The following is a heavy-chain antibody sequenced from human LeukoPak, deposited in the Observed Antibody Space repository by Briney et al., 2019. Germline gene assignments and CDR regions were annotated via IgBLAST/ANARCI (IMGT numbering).Heavy chain of an antibody. CDR1: GGSISSGGYY. CDR3: ARDTRGYYGMDV. J-gene: IGHJ6*04. D-gene: IGHD1-1*01. Sequence: SETLSLTCTVSGGSISSGGYYWSWIRQHPGKGLEWIGYIYYSGSTYYNPSLKSQVTISVGTSKNQFSLKLSSVTAADTAVYYCARDTRGYYGMDVWGKGTTVTVSS. V-gene: IGHV4-31*01. CDR2: IYYSGST.